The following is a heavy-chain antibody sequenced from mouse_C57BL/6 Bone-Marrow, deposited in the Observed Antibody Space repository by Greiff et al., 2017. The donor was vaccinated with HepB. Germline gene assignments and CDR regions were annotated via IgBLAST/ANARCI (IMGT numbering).Heavy chain of an antibody. J-gene: IGHJ3*01. D-gene: IGHD1-1*01. CDR3: AREGYYYGSSYSAAWFAY. Sequence: EVQLVESGPGLVKPSQSLSLTCSVTGYSITSGYYWNWIRQFPGNKLEWMGYISYDGSNNYNPSPKNRISITRDTSKNQFFLKLNSVTTEDTATYYCAREGYYYGSSYSAAWFAYWGQGTRVTVSA. V-gene: IGHV3-6*01. CDR1: GYSITSGYY. CDR2: ISYDGSN.